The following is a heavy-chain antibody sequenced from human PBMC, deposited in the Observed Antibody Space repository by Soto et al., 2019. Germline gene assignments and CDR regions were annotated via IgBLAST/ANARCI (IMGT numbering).Heavy chain of an antibody. Sequence: EVRLLEAGGGLKQPGGSLRLSCAASGFTSKESAMNWVRQAPGKGLEWVASISDTGASTWYAESVRGRLSISRDNSKNTLYLQMNSLRGEDTPVYYCAKGRGSGWAWYFDNWGQETLVTVSS. CDR2: ISDTGAST. J-gene: IGHJ4*02. CDR1: GFTSKESA. D-gene: IGHD6-19*01. V-gene: IGHV3-23*01. CDR3: AKGRGSGWAWYFDN.